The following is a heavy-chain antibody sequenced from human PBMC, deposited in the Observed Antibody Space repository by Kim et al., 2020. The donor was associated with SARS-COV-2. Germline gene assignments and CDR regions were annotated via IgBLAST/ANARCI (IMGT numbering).Heavy chain of an antibody. J-gene: IGHJ6*02. CDR3: ARDGGITIFGVVTADYGMDV. V-gene: IGHV3-21*01. D-gene: IGHD3-3*01. CDR2: ISSSSSYI. CDR1: GFTFSSYS. Sequence: GGSLRLSCAASGFTFSSYSMNWVRQAPGKGLEWVSSISSSSSYIYYADSVKGRFTISRDNAKNSLYLQMNSLRAEDTAVYYCARDGGITIFGVVTADYGMDVWCQGTTVTVSS.